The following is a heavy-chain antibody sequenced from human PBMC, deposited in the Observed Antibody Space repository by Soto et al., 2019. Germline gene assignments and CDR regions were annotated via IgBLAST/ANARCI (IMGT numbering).Heavy chain of an antibody. CDR1: GFTFSSYG. V-gene: IGHV3-33*01. CDR2: IWYDGSNK. CDR3: ARDYYDFWSGYRGEWY. J-gene: IGHJ4*02. D-gene: IGHD3-3*01. Sequence: GGSLRLSCAASGFTFSSYGMHWVRQAPGKGLEWVAVIWYDGSNKYYADSVKGRFTISRDNSKNTLYLQMNSLRAEDTAVYYCARDYYDFWSGYRGEWYWGQGTLVTVSS.